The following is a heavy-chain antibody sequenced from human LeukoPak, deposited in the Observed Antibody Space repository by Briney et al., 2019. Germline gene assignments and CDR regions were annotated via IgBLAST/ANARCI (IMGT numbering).Heavy chain of an antibody. CDR1: GFTFRDYY. Sequence: PGGSLRLSCAASGFTFRDYYMSWIRQAPGKGLEWVSYISTSGSTIYYVDSVKGRFTISRDNAKNSLYLQMSSLRAEDTAVYYCARDSCTDDVCFDYWGQGTLVTVSS. D-gene: IGHD2-8*01. V-gene: IGHV3-11*04. CDR3: ARDSCTDDVCFDY. CDR2: ISTSGSTI. J-gene: IGHJ4*02.